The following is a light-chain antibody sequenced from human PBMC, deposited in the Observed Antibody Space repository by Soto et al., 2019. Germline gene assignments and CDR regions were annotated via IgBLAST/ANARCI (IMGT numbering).Light chain of an antibody. CDR1: QSISSW. V-gene: IGKV1-5*03. J-gene: IGKJ1*01. Sequence: IQMTQSPSTLSASVGDRVTITCRASQSISSWLAWYQQKPGKAPKLLIYKASSLESGVPSRFSGSGSGTEFTLTISSLQPDDFATYYCQQYNSYWTCGQGNKVDIK. CDR3: QQYNSYWT. CDR2: KAS.